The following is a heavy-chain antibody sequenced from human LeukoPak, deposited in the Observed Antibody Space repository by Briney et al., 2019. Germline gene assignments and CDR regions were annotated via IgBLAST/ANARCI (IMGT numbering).Heavy chain of an antibody. CDR3: ARAPYCGGDCSMPYFDY. Sequence: SETLSLTCAVSGASISSGGYSWGRIRQPPGKGLEWIGYIYHSGSTYYNPSLKSRVTISVDRSKDQFALKLSSVTAAGTAVYYCARAPYCGGDCSMPYFDYWGQGTLVTVSS. J-gene: IGHJ4*02. CDR2: IYHSGST. V-gene: IGHV4-30-2*01. D-gene: IGHD2-21*02. CDR1: GASISSGGYS.